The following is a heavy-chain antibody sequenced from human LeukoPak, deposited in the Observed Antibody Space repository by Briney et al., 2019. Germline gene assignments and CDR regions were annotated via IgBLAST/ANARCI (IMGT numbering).Heavy chain of an antibody. CDR2: IYYSGST. D-gene: IGHD6-13*01. V-gene: IGHV4-59*01. Sequence: SETLSLTCTVSGGSISSYYWSWIRQPPGKGLGWGGYIYYSGSTNYNPSLKSRVTISVDTSKNQFSLKLSSVTAADTAVYYCAREFGYSSSWYLSWGQGTLVTVSS. CDR3: AREFGYSSSWYLS. J-gene: IGHJ5*02. CDR1: GGSISSYY.